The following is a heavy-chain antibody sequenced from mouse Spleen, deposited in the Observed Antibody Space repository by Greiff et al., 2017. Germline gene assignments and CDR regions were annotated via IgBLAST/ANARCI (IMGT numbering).Heavy chain of an antibody. D-gene: IGHD2-10*02. V-gene: IGHV14-4*02. J-gene: IGHJ4*01. CDR1: GFNIKDYY. CDR3: NRYGNYVEVAMDY. Sequence: VQLQQSGAELVRSGASVKLSCTASGFNIKDYYMHWVKQRPEQGLEWIGWIDPENGDTEYAPKFQGKATMTADTSSNTAYLQLSSLTSEDTAVYYCNRYGNYVEVAMDYWGQGTSVTVSS. CDR2: IDPENGDT.